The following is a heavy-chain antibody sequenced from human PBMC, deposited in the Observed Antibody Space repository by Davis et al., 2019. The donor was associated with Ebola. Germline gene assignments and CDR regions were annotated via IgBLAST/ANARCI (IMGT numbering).Heavy chain of an antibody. CDR3: ARGGGGVALNHFDY. V-gene: IGHV1-69*04. J-gene: IGHJ4*02. Sequence: SVKVSCKASGGTFSSYAISWVRQAPGQGLEWMGRIIPILGIANYAQKFQGRVTITADKSTSTAYMELSSLRSEDTAVYYCARGGGGVALNHFDYWGQGTLVTVSS. CDR1: GGTFSSYA. CDR2: IIPILGIA. D-gene: IGHD3-16*01.